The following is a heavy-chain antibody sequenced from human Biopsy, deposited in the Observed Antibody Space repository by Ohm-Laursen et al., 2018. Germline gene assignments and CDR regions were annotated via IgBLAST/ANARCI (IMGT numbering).Heavy chain of an antibody. CDR3: ARVAGGYAYYYGMDV. CDR1: GYSVTNDYY. J-gene: IGHJ6*02. Sequence: GTPSLTCAVSGYSVTNDYYWGWIRQPPGKGLGWIGNIYYDGITYYNPSLKSRVAMSVDTSKNQFSLRLTSVTAADTAVYYCARVAGGYAYYYGMDVWGQGTTVIVSS. CDR2: IYYDGIT. D-gene: IGHD5-12*01. V-gene: IGHV4-38-2*01.